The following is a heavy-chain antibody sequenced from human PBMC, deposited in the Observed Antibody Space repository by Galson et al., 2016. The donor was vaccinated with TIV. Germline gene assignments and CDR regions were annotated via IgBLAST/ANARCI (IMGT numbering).Heavy chain of an antibody. CDR1: GYIFNNYY. D-gene: IGHD2-15*01. CDR2: INPDNGGT. CDR3: ARVRLTCGGSCSYAFDV. J-gene: IGHJ3*01. Sequence: SGYIFNNYYMHWVRQAPGQGLEWMGWINPDNGGTSYAQKFQGRVTMTRDTSISTAYMELSRLTSDDTAVYFCARVRLTCGGSCSYAFDVWGQGTMVTVSS. V-gene: IGHV1-2*02.